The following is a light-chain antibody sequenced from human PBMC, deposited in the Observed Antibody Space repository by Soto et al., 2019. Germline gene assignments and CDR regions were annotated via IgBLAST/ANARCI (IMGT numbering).Light chain of an antibody. CDR1: QSINSA. Sequence: EIEMTQSPATLSVSPGERATHSCRASQSINSALAWYQQKPGQTPRLLIYGASTRATDIPTRFSGSGSGTEFTLTISSLQSEDFAVYYCQHYNKWPPWLTFGGGTKVDIK. CDR3: QHYNKWPPWLT. V-gene: IGKV3-15*01. J-gene: IGKJ4*01. CDR2: GAS.